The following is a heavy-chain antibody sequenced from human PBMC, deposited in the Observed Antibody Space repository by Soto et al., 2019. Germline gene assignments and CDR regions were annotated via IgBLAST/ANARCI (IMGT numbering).Heavy chain of an antibody. V-gene: IGHV3-48*01. J-gene: IGHJ4*02. CDR2: ISSSSSTI. CDR3: ARLYYDILTGYSGSFDY. Sequence: GGSLRLSCAAPGFTFSSYSMNWVRQAPGKGLEWVSYISSSSSTIYYADSVKGRFTISRDNAKNSLYLQMNSLRAEDTAVYYCARLYYDILTGYSGSFDYWGQGTLVTVSS. D-gene: IGHD3-9*01. CDR1: GFTFSSYS.